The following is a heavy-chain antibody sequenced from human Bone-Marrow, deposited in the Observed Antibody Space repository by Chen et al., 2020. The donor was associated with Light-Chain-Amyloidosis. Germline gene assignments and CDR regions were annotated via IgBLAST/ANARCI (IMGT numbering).Heavy chain of an antibody. J-gene: IGHJ4*02. CDR3: AKDRCTSISCSDFDY. CDR2: ARGGDGPT. Sequence: VQLVEAGGGLVQPGGSLRRSCVGSGFTFRNSAMTWVRQAQGKGLEWVSVARGGDGPTYYADSVRGRFTIYRDNSKNTLYLQMNSLRAEDTAVYYCAKDRCTSISCSDFDYWGQGTLVTVSS. CDR1: GFTFRNSA. V-gene: IGHV3-23*04. D-gene: IGHD2-2*01.